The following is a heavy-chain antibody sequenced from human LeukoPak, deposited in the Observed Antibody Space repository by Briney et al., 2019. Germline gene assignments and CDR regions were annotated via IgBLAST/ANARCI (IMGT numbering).Heavy chain of an antibody. CDR2: IYSSGRT. V-gene: IGHV4-61*02. CDR3: ARDLGGRYSSENWFDP. CDR1: GGSISSSSYY. Sequence: PSETLSLTCTVSGGSISSSSYYWSWIRQPAGKGLEWIGRIYSSGRTNYNPSLKSRVTISIDTSKNQFSLRLSSVTAADTAVYYCARDLGGRYSSENWFDPWGQGTLVTVSS. J-gene: IGHJ5*02. D-gene: IGHD1-26*01.